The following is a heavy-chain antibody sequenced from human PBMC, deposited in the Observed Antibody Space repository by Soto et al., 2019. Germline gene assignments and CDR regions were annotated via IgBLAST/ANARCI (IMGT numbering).Heavy chain of an antibody. D-gene: IGHD1-1*01. Sequence: GESLKISCKGSGYSFTSYWIGWVRQMPGKGLEWVGIIYPGDSDTRYSPSFQGQVTISADKSISTAYLQWSSLKASDTAMYYCARKAAGTTHYYYYYGMDAWGQGTTVPVSS. CDR3: ARKAAGTTHYYYYYGMDA. CDR2: IYPGDSDT. V-gene: IGHV5-51*01. J-gene: IGHJ6*02. CDR1: GYSFTSYW.